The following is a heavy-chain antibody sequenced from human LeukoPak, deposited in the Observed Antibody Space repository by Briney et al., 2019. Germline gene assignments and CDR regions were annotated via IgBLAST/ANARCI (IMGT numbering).Heavy chain of an antibody. CDR3: ARHGSMTLIRGRLRYYYMDV. D-gene: IGHD3-10*01. Sequence: QPGGSLRLSCAGSGFTVSSNYMSWVRQAPGKGLEWVSVIYSGDSTYYADSVKGRFTISRDNSKNTLYLQMNSLRAEDTAVYYCARHGSMTLIRGRLRYYYMDVWGKGTTVTISS. J-gene: IGHJ6*03. CDR1: GFTVSSNY. CDR2: IYSGDST. V-gene: IGHV3-53*01.